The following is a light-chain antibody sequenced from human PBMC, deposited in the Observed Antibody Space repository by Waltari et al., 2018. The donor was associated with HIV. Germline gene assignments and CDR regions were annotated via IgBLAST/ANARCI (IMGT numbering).Light chain of an antibody. Sequence: SYELTQPPSVSVSQGQMARNTCSGDALPKKYVSWYQQKPGQAPVLVIYKDKERPSGIPERFSGSSSGTMVTLTISGVQAEDEADYYCLSADSSGTYWVFGGGTEVTVL. J-gene: IGLJ3*02. CDR1: ALPKKY. CDR2: KDK. CDR3: LSADSSGTYWV. V-gene: IGLV3-16*01.